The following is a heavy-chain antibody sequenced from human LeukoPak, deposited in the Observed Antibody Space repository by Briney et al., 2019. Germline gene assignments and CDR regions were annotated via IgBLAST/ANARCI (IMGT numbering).Heavy chain of an antibody. CDR1: GYSFTNYW. V-gene: IGHV5-51*01. D-gene: IGHD4-23*01. CDR3: ARYGGDSLMNWYFDL. Sequence: GESLKISCKGSGYSFTNYWIGWVRQMPGKCLEWMGIIFPGDSSTIYSPSFQGQVTMSADKAISTAYLQWSSLKASDTDMYYCARYGGDSLMNWYFDLWGRGTLVTVSS. CDR2: IFPGDSST. J-gene: IGHJ2*01.